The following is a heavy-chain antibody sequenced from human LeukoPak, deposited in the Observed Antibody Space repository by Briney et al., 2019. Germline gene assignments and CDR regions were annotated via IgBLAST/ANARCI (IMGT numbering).Heavy chain of an antibody. Sequence: GESLKISCQVSGYRFTSYWIGWVRQMPGKGLEWMGIIYLGDFDTRYSPSFQGQVTISADRSISIAYLQWNSLKASDTAVYYCARGGTATRTFDYWGQGTLVTVSS. CDR3: ARGGTATRTFDY. V-gene: IGHV5-51*01. J-gene: IGHJ4*02. CDR2: IYLGDFDT. CDR1: GYRFTSYW. D-gene: IGHD1-1*01.